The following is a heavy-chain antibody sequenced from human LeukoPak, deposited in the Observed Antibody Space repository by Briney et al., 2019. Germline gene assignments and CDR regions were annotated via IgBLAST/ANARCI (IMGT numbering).Heavy chain of an antibody. CDR1: GGSISSYY. CDR3: ARDPQLGPFDY. Sequence: SETLSLTCTVSGGSISSYYWSWIRQPPGKGLEWIGRIYTSGRTNYNPSLKSRVTMSVDTSKKQFSLKLSSVTAADTAVYYCARDPQLGPFDYWGQGTLVTVSS. CDR2: IYTSGRT. J-gene: IGHJ4*02. D-gene: IGHD6-6*01. V-gene: IGHV4-4*07.